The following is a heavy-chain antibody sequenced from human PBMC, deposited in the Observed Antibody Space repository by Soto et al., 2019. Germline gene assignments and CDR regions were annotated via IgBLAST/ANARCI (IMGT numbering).Heavy chain of an antibody. CDR1: GFTFSSYA. CDR3: AKQQGPGTPYYYAMDV. CDR2: IRSSGDRT. Sequence: EVQLLESGGGLVQPGGSLRLSCAASGFTFSSYAMSWVRQAPGKGLEWVSVIRSSGDRTYYADSVKGRFTISRDNSKNTLYMQMNSLRAEDTVVYYCAKQQGPGTPYYYAMDVWCQGTTVTVSS. J-gene: IGHJ6*02. V-gene: IGHV3-23*01.